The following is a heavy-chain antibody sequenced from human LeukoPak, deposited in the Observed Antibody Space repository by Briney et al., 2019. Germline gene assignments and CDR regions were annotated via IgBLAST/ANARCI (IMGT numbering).Heavy chain of an antibody. CDR2: INPYSGAT. CDR3: ARQSGAGNWFDP. D-gene: IGHD3-10*01. J-gene: IGHJ5*02. Sequence: ASVKVSCKASGYTFTVYYIHWVRQAPGQGLEWMGWINPYSGATNYAPKFQGRVTMTRDTSISRGYMELSRVRSDDTAVYYCARQSGAGNWFDPWGQGTLVTVSS. CDR1: GYTFTVYY. V-gene: IGHV1-2*02.